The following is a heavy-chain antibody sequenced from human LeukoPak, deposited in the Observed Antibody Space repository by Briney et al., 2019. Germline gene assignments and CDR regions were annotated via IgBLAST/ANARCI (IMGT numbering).Heavy chain of an antibody. Sequence: SETLSLTCTVSGGSISSYYWSRIRQPPGKGLEWIGYVYYSGSTNYNPSLKSRVTISVDTSKNQFSLKLSSVTAADTAVYYCARHKEGYGLDVWGQGTTVTVSS. J-gene: IGHJ6*02. CDR3: ARHKEGYGLDV. CDR1: GGSISSYY. CDR2: VYYSGST. V-gene: IGHV4-59*08.